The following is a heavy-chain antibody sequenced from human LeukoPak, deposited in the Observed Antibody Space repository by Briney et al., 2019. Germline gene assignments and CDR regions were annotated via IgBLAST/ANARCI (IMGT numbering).Heavy chain of an antibody. CDR1: GFTFSFYA. V-gene: IGHV3-23*01. D-gene: IGHD7-27*01. CDR2: MSGSGGST. CDR3: AKDDVIGSGDGYEVSDH. J-gene: IGHJ4*02. Sequence: GGSLRLSCAASGFTFSFYAMNWVRRAPGKGVGGGSGMSGSGGSTDYADSVKGRFTISRDNSKNTAYLQMNSLRVGNTAVDYCAKDDVIGSGDGYEVSDHGGQGKLVSVSS.